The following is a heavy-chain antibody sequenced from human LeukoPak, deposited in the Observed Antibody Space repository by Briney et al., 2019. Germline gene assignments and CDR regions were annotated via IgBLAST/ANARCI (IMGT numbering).Heavy chain of an antibody. J-gene: IGHJ4*02. CDR1: GYTFTGYY. CDR3: ARDSPNYDFWSGYKY. CDR2: INPNSGGT. V-gene: IGHV1-2*02. Sequence: GASVKVSCKASGYTFTGYYMHWVRQAPGQGLEWMGWINPNSGGTNYAQKFQGRVTMTRDTSISTAYMELSRLRSDDTAVYYCARDSPNYDFWSGYKYWGQGTLVTVSS. D-gene: IGHD3-3*01.